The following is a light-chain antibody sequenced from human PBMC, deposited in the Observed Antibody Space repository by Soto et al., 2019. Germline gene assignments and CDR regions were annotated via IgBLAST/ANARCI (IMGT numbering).Light chain of an antibody. CDR3: QQRSNWPST. J-gene: IGKJ4*01. CDR2: DAS. Sequence: EIVLTQSPATLSLSLGNIATLSCSASQSVSGYLAWYQQKPGQAPRLLIYDASNRATGIPARFSGSGSGTDFTLTITSLEPEDFAVYYCQQRSNWPSTFGGGTKVEI. CDR1: QSVSGY. V-gene: IGKV3-11*01.